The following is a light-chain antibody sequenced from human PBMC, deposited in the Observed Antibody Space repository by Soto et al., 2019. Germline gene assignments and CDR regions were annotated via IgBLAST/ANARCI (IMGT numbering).Light chain of an antibody. J-gene: IGKJ5*01. Sequence: NLLTQSPASLSASVGDRVTITCRASQGIDSSFAWYQQKPGKAPKLLIYAASSLQSGVPSRFSGSGSGTDFSLAFCRLQAEDFALYYCEELRAYPRSFGEGTRLEIK. CDR2: AAS. CDR1: QGIDSS. CDR3: EELRAYPRS. V-gene: IGKV1-9*01.